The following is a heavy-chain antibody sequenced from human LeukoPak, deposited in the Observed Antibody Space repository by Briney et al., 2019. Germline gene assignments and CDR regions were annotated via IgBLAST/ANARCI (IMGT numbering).Heavy chain of an antibody. D-gene: IGHD5-18*01. CDR2: IYYSGST. J-gene: IGHJ5*02. V-gene: IGHV4-59*01. Sequence: SETLSLTCTVSGGSISSYYWSWIRQPPGKGLEWIGYIYYSGSTNYNPSLKSRVTISVDTSKNQFSLKLSSVTAADTAVNYCAREGGYSYGTFDPWGQGTLVTVSS. CDR3: AREGGYSYGTFDP. CDR1: GGSISSYY.